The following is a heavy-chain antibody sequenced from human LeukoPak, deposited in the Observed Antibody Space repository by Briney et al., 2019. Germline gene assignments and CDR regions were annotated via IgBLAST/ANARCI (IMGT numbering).Heavy chain of an antibody. CDR1: GYTLTELS. D-gene: IGHD3-22*01. Sequence: ASVKVSCKVSGYTLTELSMHWVRQAPGKGLEWMGGFDPEDGETIYAQKFQGRVTMTEDTSTDAAYMELSSLRSEDTAVYYCATPAELVVVNAFDYWAKGTLVTV. CDR3: ATPAELVVVNAFDY. CDR2: FDPEDGET. V-gene: IGHV1-24*01. J-gene: IGHJ4*02.